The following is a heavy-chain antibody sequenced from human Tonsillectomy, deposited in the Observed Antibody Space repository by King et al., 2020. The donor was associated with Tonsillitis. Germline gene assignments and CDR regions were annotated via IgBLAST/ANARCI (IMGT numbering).Heavy chain of an antibody. D-gene: IGHD6-13*01. J-gene: IGHJ2*01. CDR2: IKGEVSEK. CDR1: GFTFSRNW. Sequence: VQLVESGGGLVQPGGSLRLSCAASGFTFSRNWMSWFRQAPGKVLEWVANIKGEVSEKYDGDAVKGRFSISRDNAKNSLYLQINTLRAEDTAVYYCVRLAISSWSFYWYFDLWGRGTLVTVSS. V-gene: IGHV3-7*01. CDR3: VRLAISSWSFYWYFDL.